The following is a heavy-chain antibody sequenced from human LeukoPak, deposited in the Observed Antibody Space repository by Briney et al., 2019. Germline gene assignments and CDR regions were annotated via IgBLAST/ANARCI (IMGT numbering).Heavy chain of an antibody. V-gene: IGHV4-30-4*08. CDR2: IYYSGST. Sequence: SQTLSLTCTVSSGSISSGDYYWSWIRQPPGKGLEWIGYIYYSGSTYYNPSLKSRVTISVDTSKNQFSLKLSSVTAADTAVYYCARQPVIAAAGVDYWGQGTLVTVSS. J-gene: IGHJ4*02. D-gene: IGHD6-13*01. CDR1: SGSISSGDYY. CDR3: ARQPVIAAAGVDY.